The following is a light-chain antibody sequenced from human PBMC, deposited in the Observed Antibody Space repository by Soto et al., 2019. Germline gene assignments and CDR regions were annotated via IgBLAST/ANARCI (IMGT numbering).Light chain of an antibody. CDR1: QAIKND. Sequence: AIQMTQSPSSLSASVGDRVTITCRASQAIKNDLVWYQQRPGKAPKLLIYRSYNLQSGVPSRFNGSGSGTDFTLTISSLQPEDFATYYCLQDYNYPYTFGQGTKLEI. CDR3: LQDYNYPYT. J-gene: IGKJ2*01. V-gene: IGKV1-6*01. CDR2: RSY.